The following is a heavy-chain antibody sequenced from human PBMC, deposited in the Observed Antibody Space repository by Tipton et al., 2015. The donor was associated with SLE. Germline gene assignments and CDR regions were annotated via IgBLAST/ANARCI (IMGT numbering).Heavy chain of an antibody. Sequence: SLRLSCVVSGFTFSSYPMHWVRQAPGKGLEWVAVISYDGRNKYYADSVKGRFTVSRDNSKNTLYVQMNGLRAEDTAVYYCAREGAYCGGDCSYGWDVWGQGTTVTVSS. D-gene: IGHD2-21*01. CDR3: AREGAYCGGDCSYGWDV. J-gene: IGHJ6*02. CDR1: GFTFSSYP. CDR2: ISYDGRNK. V-gene: IGHV3-30*04.